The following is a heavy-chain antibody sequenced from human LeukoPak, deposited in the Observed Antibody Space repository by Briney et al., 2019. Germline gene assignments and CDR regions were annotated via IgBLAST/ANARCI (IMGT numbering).Heavy chain of an antibody. V-gene: IGHV4-4*09. CDR3: ARHYPKMYCTNGVSTNYYMDV. Sequence: SETLSLTCTVSGGSISSYYWSWIRQPPGKGLEWIGYIYTSGSTNYNPSLKSRVTISVDTSKNQFSLKLSSVTAADTAVYYCARHYPKMYCTNGVSTNYYMDVWGKGTTVTVSS. D-gene: IGHD2-8*01. CDR1: GGSISSYY. CDR2: IYTSGST. J-gene: IGHJ6*03.